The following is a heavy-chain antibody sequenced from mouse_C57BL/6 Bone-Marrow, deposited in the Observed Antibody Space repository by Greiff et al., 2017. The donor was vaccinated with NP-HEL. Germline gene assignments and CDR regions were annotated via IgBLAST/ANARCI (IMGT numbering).Heavy chain of an antibody. CDR3: TGRGYGYDGY. J-gene: IGHJ3*01. D-gene: IGHD2-2*01. V-gene: IGHV6-3*01. Sequence: EVKVIESGGGLVQPGGSMKLSCVASGFTFSNYWMNWVRQSPEKGLEWVAQIRLKSDNYATHYAESVKGRFTISRDDSKSSVYLQMNNLRAEDTGIYYCTGRGYGYDGYWGQGTLVTVSA. CDR2: IRLKSDNYAT. CDR1: GFTFSNYW.